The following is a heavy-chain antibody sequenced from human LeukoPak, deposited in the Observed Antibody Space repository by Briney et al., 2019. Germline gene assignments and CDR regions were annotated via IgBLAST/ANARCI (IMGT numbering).Heavy chain of an antibody. J-gene: IGHJ4*02. D-gene: IGHD5-18*01. CDR1: GYTFTSYA. CDR3: AREAYSSAYYFDY. V-gene: IGHV7-4-1*02. Sequence: GASVKVSCKASGYTFTSYAMNWVRQVPGQGLEWMGWINTNTGNPSYARGFTGRFVFSLDTSVSTAYLQISSLKAEDTAVYYCAREAYSSAYYFDYWGQGTLVTVSS. CDR2: INTNTGNP.